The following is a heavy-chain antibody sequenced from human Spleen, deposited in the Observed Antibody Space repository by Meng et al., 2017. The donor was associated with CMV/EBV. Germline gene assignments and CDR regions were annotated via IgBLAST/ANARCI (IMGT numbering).Heavy chain of an antibody. CDR3: ARDMTGATGGDRDYYGMDV. V-gene: IGHV4-61*01. J-gene: IGHJ6*02. D-gene: IGHD1-26*01. CDR1: GGSVSSGSYY. Sequence: SETLSLTCTVSGGSVSSGSYYWSWIRQPPGKGLEWVAYIFYSGSTNHNPSLKSRVTISVDTSKNQFSLKLSSVTAADTAVYYCARDMTGATGGDRDYYGMDVWGQGTTVTVSS. CDR2: IFYSGST.